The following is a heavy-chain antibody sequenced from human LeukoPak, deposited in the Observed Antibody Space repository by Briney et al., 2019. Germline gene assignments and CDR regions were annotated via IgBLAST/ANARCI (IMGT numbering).Heavy chain of an antibody. V-gene: IGHV1-18*01. Sequence: ASVTVSCRASGYTFTSYGISWVRQAPGQGLEWMGWISAYNGNTNYAQKLQGRVTMTTDTSTSTAYMELRSLRSDDTAVYYCARAQSGYDRYYYFDYWGQGTLVTVSS. CDR1: GYTFTSYG. D-gene: IGHD5-12*01. J-gene: IGHJ4*02. CDR3: ARAQSGYDRYYYFDY. CDR2: ISAYNGNT.